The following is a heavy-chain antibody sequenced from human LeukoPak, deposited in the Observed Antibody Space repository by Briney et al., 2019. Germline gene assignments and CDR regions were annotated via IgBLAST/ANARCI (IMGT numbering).Heavy chain of an antibody. CDR3: ARDPSDDQSFDC. V-gene: IGHV6-1*01. CDR2: TYYRSKWTY. CDR1: GDSVSSNTAA. D-gene: IGHD3-3*01. J-gene: IGHJ5*01. Sequence: SQTLSLTCAISGDSVSSNTAAWYWIRQSPSRRLEWLGRTYYRSKWTYEYAESVRSRITINVDTSKNQFSLHLNSVTPEDTAVYYCARDPSDDQSFDCWGQGTLVTVSS.